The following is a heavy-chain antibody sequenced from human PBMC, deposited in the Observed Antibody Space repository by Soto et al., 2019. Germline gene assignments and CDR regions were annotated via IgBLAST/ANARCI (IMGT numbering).Heavy chain of an antibody. CDR1: GGSISSNY. D-gene: IGHD6-13*01. V-gene: IGHV4-59*01. CDR3: ARYRREAVAGYTLDN. CDR2: VYNSWST. Sequence: SETLSLTCTVSGGSISSNYWTWIRQPPGKGLEWIGYVYNSWSTNYNPSLKSRVTISEDTSKSQFSLKVNSMTAADTAVYYCARYRREAVAGYTLDNWGQGILVTVS. J-gene: IGHJ4*02.